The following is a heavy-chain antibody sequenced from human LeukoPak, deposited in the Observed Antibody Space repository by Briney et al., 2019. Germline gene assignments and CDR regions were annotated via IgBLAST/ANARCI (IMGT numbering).Heavy chain of an antibody. D-gene: IGHD1-26*01. Sequence: GGSLRLSCAASGFTFSSYAISWVRQAPGKGLEWVSAISGSGGSTYYADSVKGRFTISRDNSKNTLYLQMNSLRADDTAVYYCAKKSGMVGGYHDYWGQGTLVTVSS. CDR1: GFTFSSYA. CDR3: AKKSGMVGGYHDY. V-gene: IGHV3-23*01. J-gene: IGHJ4*02. CDR2: ISGSGGST.